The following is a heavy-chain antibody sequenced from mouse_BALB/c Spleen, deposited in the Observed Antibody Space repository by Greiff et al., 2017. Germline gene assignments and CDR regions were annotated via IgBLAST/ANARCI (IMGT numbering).Heavy chain of an antibody. V-gene: IGHV1-80*01. CDR2: IYPGDGDT. CDR3: ARTYDGPTYYFDD. CDR1: GYAFSSYW. D-gene: IGHD2-3*01. Sequence: QVQLQQSGAELVRPGSSVKISCKASGYAFSSYWMNWVKQRPGQGLEWIGQIYPGDGDTNYNGKFKGKATLTADKSSSTAYMQLSSLTSEDSAVYFCARTYDGPTYYFDDWGQGTTLTVSS. J-gene: IGHJ2*01.